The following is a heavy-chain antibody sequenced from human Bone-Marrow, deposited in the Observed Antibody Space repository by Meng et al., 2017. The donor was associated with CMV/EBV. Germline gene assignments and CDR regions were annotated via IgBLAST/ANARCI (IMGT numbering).Heavy chain of an antibody. CDR2: IRYDGSNK. J-gene: IGHJ5*02. V-gene: IGHV3-30*02. Sequence: GESLKLSCPASGFTFSSYGMHWVRQAPGKGLEWVAFIRYDGSNKYYADSVKGRFTISRDNSKNTLYLQMNSLRAEDTAVYYCAKEIRYYYGSGSYYAWGPGKLVTVSS. CDR1: GFTFSSYG. D-gene: IGHD3-10*01. CDR3: AKEIRYYYGSGSYYA.